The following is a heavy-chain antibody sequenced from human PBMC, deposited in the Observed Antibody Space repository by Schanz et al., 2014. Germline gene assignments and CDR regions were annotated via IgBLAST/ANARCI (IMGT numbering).Heavy chain of an antibody. CDR3: ARDKGGYYPFDY. V-gene: IGHV3-7*01. D-gene: IGHD3-3*01. CDR1: GFTFSTYC. CDR2: IKQDESER. Sequence: EVQLVESGGGLVQPGGSLRLSCAASGFTFSTYCMSWVRQAPGKGLEWVANIKQDESERSYVDSVKGRFTISRDNAKNSLYLHRNSLRAEDTAVYDCARDKGGYYPFDYWGQGTLVTVSS. J-gene: IGHJ4*02.